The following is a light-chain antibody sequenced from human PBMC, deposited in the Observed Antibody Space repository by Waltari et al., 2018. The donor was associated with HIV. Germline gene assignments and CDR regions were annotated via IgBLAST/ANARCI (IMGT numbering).Light chain of an antibody. CDR1: QDIGND. CDR2: TTS. J-gene: IGKJ2*01. Sequence: AIQVTQSPSSLSASVGDRVTITCRPSQDIGNDLGWYQQKPDKAPRLLIYTTSNLESGVPLRFSGSRSGTNFTLTINGLQPEDFATYYCLQDYSFPYTFGRGTKLEIK. CDR3: LQDYSFPYT. V-gene: IGKV1-6*01.